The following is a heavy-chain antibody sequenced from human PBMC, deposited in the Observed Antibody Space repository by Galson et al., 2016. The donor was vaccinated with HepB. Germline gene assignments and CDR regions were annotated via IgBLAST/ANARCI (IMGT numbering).Heavy chain of an antibody. J-gene: IGHJ3*01. Sequence: CAASGFTFSNYAINWVRQAPGKGLEWVGGISHDGRNRYSADSVKGRFTLSRDNGNSSVYLQMNSLKDEDTAVYFCAKLSVERAIIPDGLGMWGQGTMVTVSS. CDR1: GFTFSNYA. CDR3: AKLSVERAIIPDGLGM. D-gene: IGHD5-24*01. CDR2: ISHDGRNR. V-gene: IGHV3-30*07.